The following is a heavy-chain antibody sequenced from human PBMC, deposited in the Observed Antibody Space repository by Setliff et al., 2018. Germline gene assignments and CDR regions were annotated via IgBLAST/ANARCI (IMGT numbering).Heavy chain of an antibody. CDR3: ARRNGEKLDP. CDR2: IYHSGST. CDR1: GYSISSGYY. V-gene: IGHV4-38-2*01. J-gene: IGHJ5*02. Sequence: SETLSLTCAVSGYSISSGYYWGWIRQPPGKGLEWIGSIYHSGSTYYNPSLKSRVTISVDTSKNQFSLKLSSVTAADTAVYHCARRNGEKLDPWGQGTLVTVSS.